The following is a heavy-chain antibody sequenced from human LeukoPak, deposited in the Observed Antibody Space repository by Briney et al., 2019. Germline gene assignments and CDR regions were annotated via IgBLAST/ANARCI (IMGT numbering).Heavy chain of an antibody. D-gene: IGHD2-21*01. CDR2: IYYSGST. Sequence: KPSETLSLTCTVSGGSISSHYWSWIRQPSGKGLEWIGYIYYSGSTNYNPSLKSRVTISVDTSKNQFSLKLSSVTAADTAVYYCARAPRHSAAYFDYWGQGTLVTVSS. CDR1: GGSISSHY. J-gene: IGHJ4*02. CDR3: ARAPRHSAAYFDY. V-gene: IGHV4-59*11.